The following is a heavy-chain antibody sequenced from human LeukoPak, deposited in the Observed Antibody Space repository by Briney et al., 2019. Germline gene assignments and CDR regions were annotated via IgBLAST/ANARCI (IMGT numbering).Heavy chain of an antibody. CDR2: INYDGSST. CDR3: ARAGMPVYYYYMDV. CDR1: GFTFSNYW. Sequence: GGSLRLSCAASGFTFSNYWMHWVRQAPGKGLVGVSRINYDGSSTSCADSLKGRFTISRDNAKNTLYLQMNSLRAEDTAVYYCARAGMPVYYYYMDVWGKGTTVTISS. D-gene: IGHD2-2*01. V-gene: IGHV3-74*01. J-gene: IGHJ6*03.